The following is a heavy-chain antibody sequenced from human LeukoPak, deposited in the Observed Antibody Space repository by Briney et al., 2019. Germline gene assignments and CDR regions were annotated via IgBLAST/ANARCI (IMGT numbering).Heavy chain of an antibody. CDR3: ARGGEIVGATTWSDY. CDR2: ISAYNGNT. V-gene: IGHV1-18*01. CDR1: GYTFTSYG. D-gene: IGHD1-26*01. J-gene: IGHJ4*02. Sequence: ASVKVSCKASGYTFTSYGISWVRQAPGQGLEWMEWISAYNGNTNYAQKLQGRVTMTTDTSTSTAYMELRSLRSDDTAVYYCARGGEIVGATTWSDYWGQGTLVTVSS.